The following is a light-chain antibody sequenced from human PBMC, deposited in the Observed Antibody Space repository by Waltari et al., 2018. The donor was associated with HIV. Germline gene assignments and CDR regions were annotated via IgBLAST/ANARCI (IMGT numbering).Light chain of an antibody. CDR3: HVWNSTSDLGV. CDR2: DDR. V-gene: IGLV3-21*02. J-gene: IGLJ7*01. Sequence: SSVLTQPPSVSVAPGQTARIPCGGPNIGSKSVHWYQQRPGQAPVLVVYDDRVRPSGLPDRISGSNSGNTATLTISRVEAGDEADYYCHVWNSTSDLGVFGGGTQLTVL. CDR1: NIGSKS.